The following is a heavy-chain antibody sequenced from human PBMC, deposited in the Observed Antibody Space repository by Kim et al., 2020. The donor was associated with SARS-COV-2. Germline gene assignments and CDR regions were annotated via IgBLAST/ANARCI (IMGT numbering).Heavy chain of an antibody. CDR3: STRLSNTSCSARHYCDL. J-gene: IGHJ2*01. Sequence: SETLSLTCAVYGGSFSGFYWSWIRQPPGRGLEWIGEINHNGRTNYNPSPKNRVTISADTTKNHSPFMLTSVTAADTAAYYCSTRLSNTSCSARHYCDLWG. D-gene: IGHD3-10*02. CDR1: GGSFSGFY. CDR2: INHNGRT. V-gene: IGHV4-34*01.